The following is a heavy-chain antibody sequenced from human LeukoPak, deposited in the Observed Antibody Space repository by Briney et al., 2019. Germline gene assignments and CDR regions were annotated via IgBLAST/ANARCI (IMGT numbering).Heavy chain of an antibody. CDR1: GFTFSGSA. D-gene: IGHD3-3*01. CDR3: TYARITIFGAVDY. V-gene: IGHV3-73*01. CDR2: IRSKANSYAT. Sequence: GGSLKLSCAASGFTFSGSAMHWVRQASGKGLEWVGRIRSKANSYATAYAASVKGRFTISRDDSKNTAYLQMNSLKTEDTAVYYCTYARITIFGAVDYWGQGTLVTVSS. J-gene: IGHJ4*02.